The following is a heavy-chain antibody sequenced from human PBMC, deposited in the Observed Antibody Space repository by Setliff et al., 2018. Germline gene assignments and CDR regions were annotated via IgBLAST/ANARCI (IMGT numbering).Heavy chain of an antibody. Sequence: GGSLRLSCAASGFTFSTYAMNWLRQAPGKGLEWVSYISSSSGLIYYADSVKGRFTISRDEAKNSLYLQMNSLRTEDTAVYYCAKGGTHESDYWGQGTLVTVSS. CDR3: AKGGTHESDY. J-gene: IGHJ4*02. V-gene: IGHV3-48*01. CDR2: ISSSSGLI. D-gene: IGHD3-16*01. CDR1: GFTFSTYA.